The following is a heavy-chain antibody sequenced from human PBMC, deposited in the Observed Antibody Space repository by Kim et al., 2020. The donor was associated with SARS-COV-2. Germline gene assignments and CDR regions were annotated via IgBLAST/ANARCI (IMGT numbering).Heavy chain of an antibody. CDR3: ARDARGGGPFDY. D-gene: IGHD2-15*01. Sequence: YADSVKGRCTISRDNAKNSLYRQMNSRRAEDTAVYYCARDARGGGPFDYWGQGTLVTVSS. V-gene: IGHV3-48*03. J-gene: IGHJ4*02.